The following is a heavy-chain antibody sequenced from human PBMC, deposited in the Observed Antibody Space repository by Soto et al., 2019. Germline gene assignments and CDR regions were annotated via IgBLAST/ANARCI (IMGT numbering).Heavy chain of an antibody. CDR1: GYTFTSYD. J-gene: IGHJ5*02. V-gene: IGHV1-8*01. D-gene: IGHD3-3*01. Sequence: ASVKVSCKASGYTFTSYDINWVRQATGQGLEWMGWMNPNSGNTGYAQKFQGRVTMTRNTSISTAYMELSSLRSEDTAVYYCARVSHLGDFWSGYPLNWFDPWGQGTLVTVSS. CDR2: MNPNSGNT. CDR3: ARVSHLGDFWSGYPLNWFDP.